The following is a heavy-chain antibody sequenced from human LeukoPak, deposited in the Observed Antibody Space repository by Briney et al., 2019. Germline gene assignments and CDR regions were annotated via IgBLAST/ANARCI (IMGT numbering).Heavy chain of an antibody. CDR2: ISGSGGST. J-gene: IGHJ3*02. CDR1: GFTFSSYG. D-gene: IGHD5-18*01. Sequence: GGSLRLSCAASGFTFSSYGMSWVRQAPGKGLEWVSAISGSGGSTYYADSVKGRFTISRDNSKNTLYLQMNSLRAEDTAVYYCAKDTGYSYGFDAFDIWGQGTMVTVSS. V-gene: IGHV3-23*01. CDR3: AKDTGYSYGFDAFDI.